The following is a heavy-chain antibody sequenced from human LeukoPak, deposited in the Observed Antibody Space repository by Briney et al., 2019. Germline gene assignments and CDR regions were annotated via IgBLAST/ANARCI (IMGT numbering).Heavy chain of an antibody. CDR1: GYTFTGCY. V-gene: IGHV1-2*02. Sequence: ASVKVSCKGSGYTFTGCYMHWVRQAPGQGLEWMAWINPNSGATNYAQKFQGRVTVTRDTSISTAYMELSSLESDDTAVYYCARDLMTTPTWDFDYWGQGTLVSVSS. D-gene: IGHD3-16*01. CDR2: INPNSGAT. CDR3: ARDLMTTPTWDFDY. J-gene: IGHJ4*02.